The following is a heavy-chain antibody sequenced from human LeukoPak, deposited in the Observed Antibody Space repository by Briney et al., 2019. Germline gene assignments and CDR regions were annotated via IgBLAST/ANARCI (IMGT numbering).Heavy chain of an antibody. CDR1: GGSFSGYY. J-gene: IGHJ4*02. CDR3: ARGRNSSGWYRY. Sequence: SETLSLTCAVYGGSFSGYYWSWIRQHPGKGLEWIGEINHSGSTNYNPSLKSRVTISVDTSKNQFSLKLSSVTAADTAVYYCARGRNSSGWYRYWGQGTLVTVSS. D-gene: IGHD6-19*01. CDR2: INHSGST. V-gene: IGHV4-34*01.